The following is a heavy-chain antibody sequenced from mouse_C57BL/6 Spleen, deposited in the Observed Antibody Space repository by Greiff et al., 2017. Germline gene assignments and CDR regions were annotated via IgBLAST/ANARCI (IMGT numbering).Heavy chain of an antibody. Sequence: EVMLVESGGDLVKPGGSLKLSCAASGFTFSSYGMSWVRQTPDKRLEWVATISSGGSYTYYPDSVKGRFTISRDNAKNTQYLQMSSLKSEETAMYYCARDTTYYAMDYWGQGTSVTVSS. CDR1: GFTFSSYG. CDR3: ARDTTYYAMDY. J-gene: IGHJ4*01. D-gene: IGHD1-1*01. CDR2: ISSGGSYT. V-gene: IGHV5-6*01.